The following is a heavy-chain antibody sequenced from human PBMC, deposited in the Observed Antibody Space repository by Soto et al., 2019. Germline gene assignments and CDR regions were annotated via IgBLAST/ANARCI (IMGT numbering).Heavy chain of an antibody. V-gene: IGHV1-18*04. J-gene: IGHJ6*02. Sequence: QVQLVQSGAEVKKPGASVKVSCKASGYTFINYGIGWVRQAPGQGLEWMGWINPYNGHTNYAQMVQGRVTMTTETPTTTAYMGLRSLRSDDTAVYYCARDFPFSSDWNAEDYSYGMDVWGQGTTVTVSS. CDR3: ARDFPFSSDWNAEDYSYGMDV. CDR2: INPYNGHT. CDR1: GYTFINYG. D-gene: IGHD6-19*01.